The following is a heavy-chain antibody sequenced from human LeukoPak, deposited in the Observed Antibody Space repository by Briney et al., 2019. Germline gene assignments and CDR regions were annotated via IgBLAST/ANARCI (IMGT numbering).Heavy chain of an antibody. V-gene: IGHV3-74*03. CDR2: INNDGSDT. D-gene: IGHD5/OR15-5a*01. CDR1: GFTFSRSW. J-gene: IGHJ4*02. CDR3: ARDQGGSVPTTYDY. Sequence: GGSLRLSCAASGFTFSRSWTHWVRQAPGKGLLWVSRINNDGSDTMYADSVKGRFTISRDNAKNTLYLQMNSLKAEDTAVYYCARDQGGSVPTTYDYWGEGNLVTVSS.